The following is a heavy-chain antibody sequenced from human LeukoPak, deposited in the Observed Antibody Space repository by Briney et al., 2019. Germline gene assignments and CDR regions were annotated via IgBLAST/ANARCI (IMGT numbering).Heavy chain of an antibody. V-gene: IGHV3-33*01. J-gene: IGHJ6*02. CDR2: IWYDGSIK. CDR1: GFTSSSYG. Sequence: GRSLRLSCAGSGFTSSSYGMHWVRQAPAKGLEWVAVIWYDGSIKYYAESVKGRFTISRDNSKNTLYLQMNSLRADDTAVYYCARIGCSGGSCRGYYFYGMDVWGQGTTVTVS. CDR3: ARIGCSGGSCRGYYFYGMDV. D-gene: IGHD2-15*01.